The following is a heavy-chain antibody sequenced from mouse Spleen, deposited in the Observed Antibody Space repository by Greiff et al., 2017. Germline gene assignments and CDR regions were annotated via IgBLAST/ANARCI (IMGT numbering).Heavy chain of an antibody. CDR1: GFTFTDYY. CDR2: IRNKANGYTT. V-gene: IGHV7-3*01. J-gene: IGHJ4*01. Sequence: EVQLVESGGGLVQPGGSLSLSCAASGFTFTDYYMSWVRQPPGKALEWLGFIRNKANGYTTEYSASVKGRFTISRDNSQSILYLQMNALRAEDSATYYCASQIYDGYYVGAMDYWGQGTSVTVSS. CDR3: ASQIYDGYYVGAMDY. D-gene: IGHD2-3*01.